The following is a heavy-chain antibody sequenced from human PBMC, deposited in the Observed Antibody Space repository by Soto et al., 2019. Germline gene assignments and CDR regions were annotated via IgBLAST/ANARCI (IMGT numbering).Heavy chain of an antibody. CDR3: ASEYYDFWSGYYYQKSFDI. D-gene: IGHD3-3*01. V-gene: IGHV4-34*01. J-gene: IGHJ3*02. CDR2: INHSGST. Sequence: PSETLSLTCAVYGGSFSGYYWSWIRQPPGKGLEWIGEINHSGSTNYNPSLKSRVTISVDTSKNQFSLKLSSVTAADTAVYYCASEYYDFWSGYYYQKSFDIWGQGTMVTVS. CDR1: GGSFSGYY.